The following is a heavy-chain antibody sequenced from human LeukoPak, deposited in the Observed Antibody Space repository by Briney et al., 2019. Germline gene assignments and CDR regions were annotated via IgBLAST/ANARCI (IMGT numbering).Heavy chain of an antibody. V-gene: IGHV3-43*02. CDR3: AKESKGLDI. J-gene: IGHJ3*02. CDR1: GFTFDDYA. Sequence: GGSLRLSCVASGFTFDDYAMHWVRQAPGKGLEWVCLISGDGRASRYADSVKGRVTISRDISKNTLYLQMNSLRAEDTAVYYCAKESKGLDIWAKGQWSPSLQ. CDR2: ISGDGRAS.